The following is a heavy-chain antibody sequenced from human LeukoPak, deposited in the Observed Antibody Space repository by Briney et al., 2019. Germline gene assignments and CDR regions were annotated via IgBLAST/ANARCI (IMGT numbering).Heavy chain of an antibody. J-gene: IGHJ6*04. CDR1: GYTFTGYG. D-gene: IGHD3-9*01. CDR2: ISAYNGNT. V-gene: IGHV1-18*04. CDR3: AGGLRYFDWQTDYYYGMDV. Sequence: ASVKVSCKASGYTFTGYGISWVRQAPGQGLEWMGWISAYNGNTNYAQKLQGRVTMTTDTSTSTAYMELRSLRSDDTAVYYCAGGLRYFDWQTDYYYGMDVWGKGTTVTVSS.